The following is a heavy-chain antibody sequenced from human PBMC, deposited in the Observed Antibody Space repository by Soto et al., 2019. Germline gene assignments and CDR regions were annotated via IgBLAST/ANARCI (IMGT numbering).Heavy chain of an antibody. J-gene: IGHJ6*02. V-gene: IGHV3-30-3*01. CDR2: ISYDGSNT. D-gene: IGHD6-13*01. CDR1: GFTFSSYA. CDR3: ARDLGAYSSSGRYYYGMEV. Sequence: QVQLVESGGGVVQPGRSLRLSCAASGFTFSSYAMHWVRQAPGKGLEWVAVISYDGSNTYYADSVKGRFTISRDNSKNTLYLQMNSLRAEDTAVYYCARDLGAYSSSGRYYYGMEVWGQGTTVTVSS.